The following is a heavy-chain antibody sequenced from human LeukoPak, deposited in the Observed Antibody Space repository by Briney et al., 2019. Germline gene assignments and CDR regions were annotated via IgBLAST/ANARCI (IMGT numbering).Heavy chain of an antibody. Sequence: ASVKVSCKASGYTFTSYYMHWVRQAPGQGLEWMGIINPSGGSTSYAQKFQGRVTMTRDTSTSTVYMELSSLRSEDTAVYYCARDGGVVRLVNPAGYGMDVWGQGTTVTVSS. J-gene: IGHJ6*02. CDR3: ARDGGVVRLVNPAGYGMDV. D-gene: IGHD3-9*01. V-gene: IGHV1-46*01. CDR1: GYTFTSYY. CDR2: INPSGGST.